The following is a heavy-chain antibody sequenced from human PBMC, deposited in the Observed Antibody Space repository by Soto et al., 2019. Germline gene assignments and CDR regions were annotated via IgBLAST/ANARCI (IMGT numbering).Heavy chain of an antibody. CDR1: GFTFSSYG. D-gene: IGHD6-19*01. V-gene: IGHV3-30*18. CDR2: ISYDGSLK. J-gene: IGHJ4*02. CDR3: VKEIIAVSGPWDFEN. Sequence: QVQLVESGGGVVQPGRSLRLSCVASGFTFSSYGMSWVREAPGKGLAWVAIISYDGSLKYYGDSVKGRFTISRDNSRNTLYLQMNSLRAEDTAMYYCVKEIIAVSGPWDFENWGQGTVVTVSS.